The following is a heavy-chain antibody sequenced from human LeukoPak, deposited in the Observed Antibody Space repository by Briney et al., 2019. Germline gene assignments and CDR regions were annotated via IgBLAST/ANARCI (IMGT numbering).Heavy chain of an antibody. Sequence: PSETPSLTCTVSGGSISSSSYYWGWIRQPPGKGLEWIGSIYYSGSTYYNPSLKSRVTISVDTSKNQFSLKLSSVTAADTAVYYCARVLRFLEWSPPMDVWGKGTTVTVSS. J-gene: IGHJ6*03. D-gene: IGHD3-3*01. CDR1: GGSISSSSYY. CDR2: IYYSGST. V-gene: IGHV4-39*07. CDR3: ARVLRFLEWSPPMDV.